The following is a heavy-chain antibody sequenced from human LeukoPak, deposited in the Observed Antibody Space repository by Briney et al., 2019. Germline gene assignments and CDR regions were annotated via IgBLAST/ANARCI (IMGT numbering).Heavy chain of an antibody. Sequence: PGASVKVSCKASGSTFTSYDINWVRQATGQGLEWMGWMNPNSGNTGYAQKFQGRVTMTRNTSISTAYMELSSLRSEDTAVYYCARAGYCSGGSCYRVYYFDYWGQGTLVTVSS. J-gene: IGHJ4*02. D-gene: IGHD2-15*01. V-gene: IGHV1-8*01. CDR1: GSTFTSYD. CDR2: MNPNSGNT. CDR3: ARAGYCSGGSCYRVYYFDY.